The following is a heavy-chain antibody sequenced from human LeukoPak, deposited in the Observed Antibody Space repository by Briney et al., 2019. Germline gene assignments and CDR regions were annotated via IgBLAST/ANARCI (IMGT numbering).Heavy chain of an antibody. Sequence: PGGSLRLSCAASGFSFSSYSMNWVHQAPGKGLEWVSYISGSGNAIHYTDSVKGRFTISRDNAKNALYLQMNSLRAEDTAVYFCARDYLYAFDYWGQGTLVTVSS. J-gene: IGHJ4*02. D-gene: IGHD2-2*01. V-gene: IGHV3-48*01. CDR3: ARDYLYAFDY. CDR1: GFSFSSYS. CDR2: ISGSGNAI.